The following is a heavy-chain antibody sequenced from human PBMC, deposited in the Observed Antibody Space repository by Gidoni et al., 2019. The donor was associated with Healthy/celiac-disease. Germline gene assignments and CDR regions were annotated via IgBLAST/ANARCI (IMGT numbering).Heavy chain of an antibody. CDR1: GFPFISYH. CDR3: AREGFFYDSSGDYYRHAFDI. D-gene: IGHD3-22*01. J-gene: IGHJ3*02. V-gene: IGHV3-13*01. Sequence: EVQLVDSGGVLVQPWGSLRRSFAASGFPFISYHMQWVRQATGKGLEWVSAIGTAGETYYPGSVKGRVTISRENAKNSLYLQMNSLRAGDTAVYYCAREGFFYDSSGDYYRHAFDIWGQGTMVTVSS. CDR2: IGTAGET.